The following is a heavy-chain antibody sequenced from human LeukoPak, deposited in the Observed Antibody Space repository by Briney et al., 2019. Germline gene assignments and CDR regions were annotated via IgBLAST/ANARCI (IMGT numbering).Heavy chain of an antibody. CDR1: GFTFSNAW. CDR2: IKSKTDGGTT. Sequence: GSLRLSCAASGFTFSNAWMSWVRQAPGKGLEWVGRIKSKTDGGTTDYAAPVKGRFTISRDDSKNTLYLQMNSLKTEDTAVYYCTTEPYGDYLPYYWGQGTLVTVSS. J-gene: IGHJ4*02. CDR3: TTEPYGDYLPYY. D-gene: IGHD4-17*01. V-gene: IGHV3-15*01.